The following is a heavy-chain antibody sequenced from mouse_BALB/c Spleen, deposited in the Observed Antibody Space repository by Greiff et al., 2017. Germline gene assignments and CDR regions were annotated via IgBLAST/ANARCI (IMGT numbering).Heavy chain of an antibody. V-gene: IGHV5-17*02. Sequence: EVKLMESGGGLVQPGGSRKLSCAASGFTFSSFGMHWVRQAPEKGLEWVAYISSGSSTIYYADTVKGRFTISRDNPKHTLFLQMTSLRSEDTAMYYCARNWEGAWFAYWGQGTLVTVSA. CDR3: ARNWEGAWFAY. CDR1: GFTFSSFG. D-gene: IGHD4-1*01. J-gene: IGHJ3*01. CDR2: ISSGSSTI.